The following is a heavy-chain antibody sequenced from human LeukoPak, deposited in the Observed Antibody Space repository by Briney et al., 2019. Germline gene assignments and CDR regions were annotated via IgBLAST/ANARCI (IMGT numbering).Heavy chain of an antibody. CDR1: GYTFTGYY. CDR3: ARGSGYSYGLDWFDP. V-gene: IGHV1-2*02. Sequence: ASVKVSCKASGYTFTGYYMHWVRQAPGQGLEWMGWINPNSGDTNYAQKIQGRVTITRNTSISTAYMELSSLRSEDTAVYYCARGSGYSYGLDWFDPWGQGTLVAVSS. J-gene: IGHJ5*02. D-gene: IGHD5-18*01. CDR2: INPNSGDT.